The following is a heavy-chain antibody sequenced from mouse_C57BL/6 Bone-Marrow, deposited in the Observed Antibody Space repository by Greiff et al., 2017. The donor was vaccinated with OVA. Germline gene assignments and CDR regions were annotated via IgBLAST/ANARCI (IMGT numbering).Heavy chain of an antibody. D-gene: IGHD2-12*01. V-gene: IGHV5-4*01. Sequence: EVQLVESGGGLVKPGGSLKLSCAASGFTFSSSAMSWVRQTPEKRLEWVATISDGGSYTYYPDNVKGRFTISRDNAKNNLYLQMSHLKSEDTAMYYCARDPAYDGEFYYWGQGTTLTVSS. CDR2: ISDGGSYT. J-gene: IGHJ2*01. CDR1: GFTFSSSA. CDR3: ARDPAYDGEFYY.